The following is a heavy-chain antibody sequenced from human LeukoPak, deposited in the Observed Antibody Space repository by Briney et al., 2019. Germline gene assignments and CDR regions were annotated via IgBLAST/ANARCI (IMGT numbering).Heavy chain of an antibody. CDR1: GFTFSSYV. J-gene: IGHJ4*02. CDR3: ARVIMVRGVIITFDY. Sequence: PGGSLRLSCAASGFTFSSYVMSWVRQAPGEGLEWVSAISGSGDSTYYADSVKGRFTISRDNSKNTLYLQMNSLRAEDTAVYYWARVIMVRGVIITFDYWGQGTLVTVSS. V-gene: IGHV3-23*01. CDR2: ISGSGDST. D-gene: IGHD3-10*01.